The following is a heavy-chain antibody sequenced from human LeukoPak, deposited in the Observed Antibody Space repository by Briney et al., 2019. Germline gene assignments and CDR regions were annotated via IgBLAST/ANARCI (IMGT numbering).Heavy chain of an antibody. CDR1: GFTFSSYS. CDR2: ISSSSSTI. J-gene: IGHJ3*02. Sequence: PGGSLRLSCAASGFTFSSYSMNWVRQAPGKGLEWVSYISSSSSTIYYADSVKGRFTISRDNAKNSLYLQMNSLRAEDTAVYYCARDMFGDGYNPDAFDIWGQGTMVTVSS. CDR3: ARDMFGDGYNPDAFDI. D-gene: IGHD5-24*01. V-gene: IGHV3-48*01.